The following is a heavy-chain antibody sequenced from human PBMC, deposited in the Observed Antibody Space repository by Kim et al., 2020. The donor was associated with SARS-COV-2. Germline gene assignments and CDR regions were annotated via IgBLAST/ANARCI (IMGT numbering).Heavy chain of an antibody. V-gene: IGHV4-31*02. CDR3: ARAPSITIFGVVTQFDY. Sequence: LKSRVTVSVDTSKNQVSLKLSSVTAADTAVYYCARAPSITIFGVVTQFDYWGQGTLVTVSS. J-gene: IGHJ4*02. D-gene: IGHD3-3*01.